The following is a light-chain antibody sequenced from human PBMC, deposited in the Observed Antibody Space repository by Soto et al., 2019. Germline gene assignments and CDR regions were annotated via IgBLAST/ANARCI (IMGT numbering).Light chain of an antibody. CDR3: QQYNNWHTWT. V-gene: IGKV3-15*01. Sequence: EILMTQSLATLSVSPGERATLSCRASQSVSSTLAWYQQKPGQAPRLLIYGASTRATGIPARFSGSGSGTEFTLTISSLKPEDFAVYYCQQYNNWHTWTFGHGTQVDIK. J-gene: IGKJ1*01. CDR1: QSVSST. CDR2: GAS.